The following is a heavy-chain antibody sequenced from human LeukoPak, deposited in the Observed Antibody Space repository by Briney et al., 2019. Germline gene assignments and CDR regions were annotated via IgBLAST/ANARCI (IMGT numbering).Heavy chain of an antibody. J-gene: IGHJ3*02. V-gene: IGHV3-23*01. CDR2: ISGSGGGT. CDR3: AKVRQQLIPNDAFDI. Sequence: PGGSLRLSCAASGFTFSSYGMSWVRQAPGKGLEWVSFISGSGGGTYYADSVKGRFTISRDNSKNTLYLQMNSLRAEDTAVYYCAKVRQQLIPNDAFDIWGQGTMVTVSS. CDR1: GFTFSSYG. D-gene: IGHD6-13*01.